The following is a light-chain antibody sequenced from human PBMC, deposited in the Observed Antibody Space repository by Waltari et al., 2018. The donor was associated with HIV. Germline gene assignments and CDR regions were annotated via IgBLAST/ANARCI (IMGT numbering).Light chain of an antibody. CDR1: QSVLYSSNNKNY. Sequence: DIVMTQSPESLAVSLGERATINCKSSQSVLYSSNNKNYLAWYQQKPGQPPKLLIYWASTRESGVPDRCSGSGSGTDFTLTISSLQTEDVAVYYCQQYYSNSYTLGQGTKLEIK. V-gene: IGKV4-1*01. J-gene: IGKJ2*01. CDR2: WAS. CDR3: QQYYSNSYT.